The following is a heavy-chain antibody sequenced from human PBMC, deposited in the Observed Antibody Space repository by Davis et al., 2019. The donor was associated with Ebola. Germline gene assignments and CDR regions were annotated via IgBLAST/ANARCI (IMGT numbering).Heavy chain of an antibody. CDR3: AKDPNDWNPGWFDP. CDR2: IRHHGNNK. CDR1: GFTFSAYG. Sequence: GEPLKISCVASGFTFSAYGMHWVRQAPGKGLEWVAFIRHHGNNKNYADSVKGRFTISRDDSKNTLYLQMNSLRAEDTAVYYCAKDPNDWNPGWFDPWGQGTLVTVSS. J-gene: IGHJ5*02. D-gene: IGHD1-1*01. V-gene: IGHV3-30*02.